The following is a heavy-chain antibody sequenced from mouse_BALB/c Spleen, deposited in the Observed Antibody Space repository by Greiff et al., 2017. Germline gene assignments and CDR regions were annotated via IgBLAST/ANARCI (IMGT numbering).Heavy chain of an antibody. V-gene: IGHV14-3*02. J-gene: IGHJ2*01. Sequence: VQLKQSGAELVKPGASVKLSCTASGFNIKDTYMHWVKQRPEQGLEWIGRIDPANGNTKYDPKFQGKATITADTSSNTAYLQLSSLTSEDTAVYYCAISGIYDGYYRYYFDYWGQGTTLTVSS. CDR3: AISGIYDGYYRYYFDY. D-gene: IGHD2-3*01. CDR2: IDPANGNT. CDR1: GFNIKDTY.